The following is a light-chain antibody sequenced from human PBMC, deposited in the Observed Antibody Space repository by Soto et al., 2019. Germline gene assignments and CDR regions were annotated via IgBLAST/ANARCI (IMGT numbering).Light chain of an antibody. J-gene: IGKJ1*01. CDR2: KAS. CDR1: QSINSW. CDR3: QQYSNSPWT. V-gene: IGKV1-5*03. Sequence: DIQMTQSPSTLSGNVGDRVTITCRASQSINSWLAWYQHKPGTAPKLLISKASSLESGVPLRFSGSASGTEFTLTISSLQPDDFATYYCQQYSNSPWTFGHGTKVEIK.